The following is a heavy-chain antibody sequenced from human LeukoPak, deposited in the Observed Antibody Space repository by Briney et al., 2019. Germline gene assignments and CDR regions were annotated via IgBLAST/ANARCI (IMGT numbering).Heavy chain of an antibody. CDR3: ARDQDILTGYYSTPFDY. CDR2: ISWNSGSI. Sequence: GRSLRLSCAASGFTFDDYAMHWVRQAPGKGLEWVSGISWNSGSIGYADSVKGRFTISRDNAKNSLYLQMNSLRAEDTAVYYCARDQDILTGYYSTPFDYWGQGTLVTVSS. CDR1: GFTFDDYA. D-gene: IGHD3-9*01. V-gene: IGHV3-9*01. J-gene: IGHJ4*02.